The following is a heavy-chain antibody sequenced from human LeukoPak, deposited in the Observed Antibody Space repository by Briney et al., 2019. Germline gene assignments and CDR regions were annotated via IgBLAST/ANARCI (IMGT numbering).Heavy chain of an antibody. J-gene: IGHJ4*02. D-gene: IGHD3-3*01. V-gene: IGHV3-30*02. CDR2: IRYDGSNK. CDR1: GFTFSSYG. Sequence: PGGSLRLSCAVSGFTFSSYGMHWVRQAPGKRLEWVAFIRYDGSNKYYADSVKGRFTISRDNSKNTLYLQMNSLRAEDTAVYYCAKDHDDFPGSGYWGQGTLVTVST. CDR3: AKDHDDFPGSGY.